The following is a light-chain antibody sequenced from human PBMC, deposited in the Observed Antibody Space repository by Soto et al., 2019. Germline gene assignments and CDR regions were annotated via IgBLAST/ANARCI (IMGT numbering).Light chain of an antibody. CDR2: DAS. V-gene: IGKV3-11*01. CDR1: QSGCSY. CDR3: QQRCTWPRT. Sequence: EIVLTQSPATLSVFPGERATLSCRASQSGCSYLAWYQQKPGQAPRLLIYDASNRATGIPARFSGSVSGTDFTLTISSLEPDDFAVYYCQQRCTWPRTFGQGTKVEIK. J-gene: IGKJ1*01.